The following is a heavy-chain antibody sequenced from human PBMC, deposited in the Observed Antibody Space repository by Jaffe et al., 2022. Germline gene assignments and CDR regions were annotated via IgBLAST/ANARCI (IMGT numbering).Heavy chain of an antibody. D-gene: IGHD2-15*01. V-gene: IGHV4-39*01. CDR2: IYYSGIT. CDR3: ARQLPRDCSGGSCYSDRFDP. Sequence: LQLQESGPGLVKPSETLSLTCTVSGGSITGGSYYWGWIRQPPGKGLEWIGSIYYSGITYYNPSLKSRVTISVDTSKNQFSLKLSSVTAADTAIYYCARQLPRDCSGGSCYSDRFDPWGQGTLVTVSS. CDR1: GGSITGGSYY. J-gene: IGHJ5*02.